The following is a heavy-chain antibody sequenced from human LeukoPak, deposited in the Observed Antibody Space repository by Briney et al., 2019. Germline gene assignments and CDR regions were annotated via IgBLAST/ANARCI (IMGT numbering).Heavy chain of an antibody. CDR1: GFTFTSSA. CDR3: AADGNSGYHLYYFDY. V-gene: IGHV1-58*01. Sequence: SVKVSCKASGFTFTSSAVQWVRQARGQRLEWIGWIVVGSGNTNYAQKFQERVTITRDMSTGTAYMELSSLRSEDTAVYYCAADGNSGYHLYYFDYWGRETLAPASS. CDR2: IVVGSGNT. J-gene: IGHJ4*02. D-gene: IGHD5-12*01.